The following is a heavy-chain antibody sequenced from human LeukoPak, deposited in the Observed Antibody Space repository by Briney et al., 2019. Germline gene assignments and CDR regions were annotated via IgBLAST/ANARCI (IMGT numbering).Heavy chain of an antibody. J-gene: IGHJ4*02. CDR1: GFTFSSYG. Sequence: GGSLRLSCGVSGFTFSSYGMHWVRQAPGKGLEWVAFIRYDGSNKYYADSVKGRFTISRDNSKNTLYLQMNSLRAEDTAVYYCANNRDGYNYCPDYWGQGTLVTVSS. CDR2: IRYDGSNK. V-gene: IGHV3-30*02. D-gene: IGHD5-24*01. CDR3: ANNRDGYNYCPDY.